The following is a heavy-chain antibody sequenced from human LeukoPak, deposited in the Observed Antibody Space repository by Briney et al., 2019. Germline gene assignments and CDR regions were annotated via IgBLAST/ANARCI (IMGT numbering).Heavy chain of an antibody. J-gene: IGHJ5*02. Sequence: ETLSLTCTVSGGSISSGGYYWSWIRQAPGKGLEWVANIKQDGSEKYYVDSVKGRFTISRDNAKNSLYLQMNSLRAEDTAVYYCKGNFPLIPWGQGTLVTVSS. CDR2: IKQDGSEK. V-gene: IGHV3-7*01. CDR1: GGSISSGGYY. CDR3: KGNFPLIP. D-gene: IGHD1-7*01.